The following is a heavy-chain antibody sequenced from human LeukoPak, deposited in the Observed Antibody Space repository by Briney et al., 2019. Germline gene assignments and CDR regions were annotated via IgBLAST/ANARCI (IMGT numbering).Heavy chain of an antibody. CDR1: GFTFSSYG. CDR3: ARAGTDNHFDY. D-gene: IGHD5-24*01. Sequence: GGSLRLSCAASGFTFSSYGMHWVRQAPGKGLEWVSCISGSSSYIYYGDSVKGRFTISRDNAKNSLFLQVNSLRVEDTAVYYCARAGTDNHFDYWGQGTLVTVSS. V-gene: IGHV3-21*01. J-gene: IGHJ4*02. CDR2: ISGSSSYI.